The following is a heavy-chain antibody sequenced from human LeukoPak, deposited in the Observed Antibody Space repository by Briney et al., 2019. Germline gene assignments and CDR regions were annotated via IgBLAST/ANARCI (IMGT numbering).Heavy chain of an antibody. CDR1: GGSFSGYY. D-gene: IGHD3-10*01. V-gene: IGHV4-34*01. J-gene: IGHJ4*02. Sequence: SETLSLTCAVYGGSFSGYYWSWIRQPPGKGLEWIGEINHSGSTNYNPSLKSRVTISVDTSKNQFSLKLSSVTAADTTVYYCARKKAMVRGVIVPSNKYYFDYWGQGTLVTVSS. CDR3: ARKKAMVRGVIVPSNKYYFDY. CDR2: INHSGST.